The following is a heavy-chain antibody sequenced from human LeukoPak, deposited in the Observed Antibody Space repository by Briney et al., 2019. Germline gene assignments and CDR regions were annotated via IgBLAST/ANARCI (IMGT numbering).Heavy chain of an antibody. CDR2: ISSSSSYI. D-gene: IGHD2-21*02. Sequence: GGSPRLSPAPSLFTPSSDGMNTVSEAPGEGGGWDSSISSSSSYIYYTDSVKGRFTISRDNAKNSLYLQMNSLRAEDTAVYYCARDLPRPDTAYCGGDCYSKAGDAFDIWGQGTIVTVSS. J-gene: IGHJ3*02. V-gene: IGHV3-21*01. CDR1: LFTPSSDG. CDR3: ARDLPRPDTAYCGGDCYSKAGDAFDI.